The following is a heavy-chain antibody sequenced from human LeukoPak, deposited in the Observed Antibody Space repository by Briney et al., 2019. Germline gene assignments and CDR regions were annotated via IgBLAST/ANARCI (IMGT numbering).Heavy chain of an antibody. CDR1: GGSIRSSYYY. J-gene: IGHJ4*02. V-gene: IGHV4-61*01. CDR2: IYYSGST. CDR3: ARAGEVEMATIAPLYFDY. D-gene: IGHD5-24*01. Sequence: TPSETLSLTCTVSGGSIRSSYYYWSWIRQPPGKGLEWIGYIYYSGSTNYNPSLKSRVTISVDTSKNQSSLKLSSVTAADTAVYYCARAGEVEMATIAPLYFDYWGQGTLVTVSS.